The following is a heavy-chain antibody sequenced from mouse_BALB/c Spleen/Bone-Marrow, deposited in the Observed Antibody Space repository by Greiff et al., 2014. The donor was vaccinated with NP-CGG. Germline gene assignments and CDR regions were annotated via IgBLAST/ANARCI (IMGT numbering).Heavy chain of an antibody. D-gene: IGHD1-1*01. CDR1: GFNIKDTY. Sequence: EVQLQQSGAELVKPGASVKLSCTASGFNIKDTYMHWVKQRPEQGLEWIGRIDPANGNTKYDPKFQGKATITADTSSNTAYLQLSSLTSEDTAVYYCAYGSSYDYFDYWGKGTTLTVSS. V-gene: IGHV14-3*02. J-gene: IGHJ2*01. CDR3: AYGSSYDYFDY. CDR2: IDPANGNT.